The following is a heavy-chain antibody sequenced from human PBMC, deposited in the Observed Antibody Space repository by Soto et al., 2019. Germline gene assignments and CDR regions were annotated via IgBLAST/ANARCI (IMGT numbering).Heavy chain of an antibody. Sequence: QVQLVESGGGVVQPGRSLRLSCAASGFTFSSYAMHWVRQAPGKGLEWVAVISYDGSNKYYADSVKGRFTISRDKSKNTLYLQMNSLRAEDTAVYYCASAPHATYYYYYGMDVWGQGTTVTVSS. CDR2: ISYDGSNK. V-gene: IGHV3-30-3*01. CDR3: ASAPHATYYYYYGMDV. J-gene: IGHJ6*02. CDR1: GFTFSSYA.